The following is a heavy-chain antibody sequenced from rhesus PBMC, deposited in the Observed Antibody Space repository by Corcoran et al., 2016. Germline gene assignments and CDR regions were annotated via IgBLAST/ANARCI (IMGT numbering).Heavy chain of an antibody. J-gene: IGHJ4*01. CDR1: GFTFSDYY. CDR3: AREPLSSGWSGY. V-gene: IGHV3-16*01. CDR2: MRNTANGGTA. Sequence: EVRLVESGGGLVQPGGSLRLSCAASGFTFSDYYMTWVRQAPGKGPAWVGFMRNTANGGTAAYAESVKGRFTISRDDSKNTLYLQMNSLKTEDTAVYYCAREPLSSGWSGYWGQGVLVTVSS. D-gene: IGHD6S26*01.